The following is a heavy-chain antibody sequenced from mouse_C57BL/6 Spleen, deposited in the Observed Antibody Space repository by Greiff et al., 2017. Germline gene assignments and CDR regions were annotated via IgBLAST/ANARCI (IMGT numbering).Heavy chain of an antibody. CDR2: IDPSDSYT. Sequence: QVQLQQPGAELVKPGASVKLSCKASGYTFTSYWLQWVKQRPGQGLAWIGEIDPSDSYTNYNQKFKGKATLTVDTSSSTAYMQLSSLTPEDSAVYYCATRGQPTYYFDYWGQGTTLTVSS. D-gene: IGHD6-1*01. J-gene: IGHJ2*01. V-gene: IGHV1-50*01. CDR3: ATRGQPTYYFDY. CDR1: GYTFTSYW.